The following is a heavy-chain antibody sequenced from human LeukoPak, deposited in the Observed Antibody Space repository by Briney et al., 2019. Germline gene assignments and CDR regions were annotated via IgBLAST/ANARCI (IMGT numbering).Heavy chain of an antibody. Sequence: GGSLRLSCAASGFTFSDYYMSWIRQAPGKGLEWVSHITNSGSRIYYADSVKGRFTISRDNAKNSLFLQMNSLRAEDTAVYYCAREGGDYYDSSGYLDYWGQGTLSPSPQ. CDR2: ITNSGSRI. V-gene: IGHV3-11*04. CDR1: GFTFSDYY. J-gene: IGHJ4*02. CDR3: AREGGDYYDSSGYLDY. D-gene: IGHD3-22*01.